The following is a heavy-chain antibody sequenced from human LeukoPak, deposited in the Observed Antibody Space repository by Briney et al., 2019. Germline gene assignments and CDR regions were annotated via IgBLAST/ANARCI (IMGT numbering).Heavy chain of an antibody. CDR1: GGSISSSSYY. D-gene: IGHD3-10*01. CDR3: ARLFGAYYYGSGSPNFDY. V-gene: IGHV4-39*07. J-gene: IGHJ4*02. Sequence: SETLSLTCTVSGGSISSSSYYWGWIRQPPGKGLEWIGSIYYSGSTYYNPSLKSRVTISVDTSKNQFSLKLSSVTAADTAVYYCARLFGAYYYGSGSPNFDYWGQGTLVTVSS. CDR2: IYYSGST.